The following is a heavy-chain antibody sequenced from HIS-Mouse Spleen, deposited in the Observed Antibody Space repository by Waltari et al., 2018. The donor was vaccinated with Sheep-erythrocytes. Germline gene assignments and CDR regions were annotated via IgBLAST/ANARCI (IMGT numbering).Heavy chain of an antibody. CDR1: GFTFSSYW. Sequence: EVQLVVSGGGLVQPGGSLRLSCAASGFTFSSYWMHWVRQAPGKGQVGVSRINSDGSSTSYADSGKGRFTISRYNAKNTLYLQMNSLRAEDTAVYYCARSDIRSSGWLDYWGQGTLVTVSS. CDR2: INSDGSST. V-gene: IGHV3-74*01. CDR3: ARSDIRSSGWLDY. D-gene: IGHD6-19*01. J-gene: IGHJ4*02.